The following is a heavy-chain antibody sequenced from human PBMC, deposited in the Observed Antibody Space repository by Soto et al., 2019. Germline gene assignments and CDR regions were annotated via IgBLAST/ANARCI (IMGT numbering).Heavy chain of an antibody. CDR3: AKDNGAYLDY. V-gene: IGHV3-9*01. Sequence: EVQLVESGGGLVQPGRSLRLSCAASGFTFDDYAMHWVRQAPGKGLEWVSGISWNSGSIGYADSVKGRFTISRDNAKNSLYLQMNSLRAEDTALYYCAKDNGAYLDYWGQGTLVTVSS. CDR2: ISWNSGSI. D-gene: IGHD4-17*01. CDR1: GFTFDDYA. J-gene: IGHJ4*02.